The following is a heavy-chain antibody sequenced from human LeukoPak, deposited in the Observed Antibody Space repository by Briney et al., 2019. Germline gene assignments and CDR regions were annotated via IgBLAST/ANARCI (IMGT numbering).Heavy chain of an antibody. J-gene: IGHJ4*02. D-gene: IGHD6-19*01. CDR3: AGSVGEQWLVLGWYFNY. CDR2: ISAYNGNT. V-gene: IGHV1-18*01. CDR1: GYTFTSYG. Sequence: PMASVKVSCKASGYTFTSYGISWVRQAPGQGLEWMGWISAYNGNTNYAQKLQGRVTMTTDTSTSTAYMELRSLRSDDTAVYYCAGSVGEQWLVLGWYFNYWGQGTLVTVSS.